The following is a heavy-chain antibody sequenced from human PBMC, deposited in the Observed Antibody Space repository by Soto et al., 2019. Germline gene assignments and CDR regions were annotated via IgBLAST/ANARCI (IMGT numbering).Heavy chain of an antibody. CDR2: INHSGST. CDR3: ARICGGDCYSGFDY. D-gene: IGHD2-21*02. J-gene: IGHJ4*02. V-gene: IGHV4-34*01. Sequence: PSETLSLTCAVYGGSFSGYYWSWIRQPPGKGLEWIGEINHSGSTNYNPSLKSRVTISVDTSKNQFSLKLSSVTAADTAVYYCARICGGDCYSGFDYWGQGTLVTVSS. CDR1: GGSFSGYY.